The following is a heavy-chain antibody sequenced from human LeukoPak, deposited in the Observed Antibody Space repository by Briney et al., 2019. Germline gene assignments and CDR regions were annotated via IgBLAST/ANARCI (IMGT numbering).Heavy chain of an antibody. CDR3: ARDLVATGAFDI. V-gene: IGHV4-30-4*08. CDR2: IYYSGST. CDR1: GGSISSGDYY. D-gene: IGHD5-12*01. J-gene: IGHJ3*02. Sequence: SETLSPTCTVSGGSISSGDYYWSWIRQPPGKGLEWIGYIYYSGSTYYNPSLKSRVTISVDTSKNQFSLKLSSVTAADTAVYYCARDLVATGAFDIWGQGTMVTVSS.